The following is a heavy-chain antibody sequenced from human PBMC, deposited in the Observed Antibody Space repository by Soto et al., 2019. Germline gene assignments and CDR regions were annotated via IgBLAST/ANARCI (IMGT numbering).Heavy chain of an antibody. CDR3: ARDYYDSSGYYYYFDY. V-gene: IGHV3-48*02. J-gene: IGHJ4*02. CDR2: ISSSSSTI. D-gene: IGHD3-22*01. Sequence: EVQLVESGGGLVQPGGSLRLSCAASGFTFSSYSMNWVRQAPGKGLEWVSYISSSSSTIYYADSVKGRFTISRDNAKNSLYLQMNSRRDEDTAVYYCARDYYDSSGYYYYFDYWGQGTLVTVSS. CDR1: GFTFSSYS.